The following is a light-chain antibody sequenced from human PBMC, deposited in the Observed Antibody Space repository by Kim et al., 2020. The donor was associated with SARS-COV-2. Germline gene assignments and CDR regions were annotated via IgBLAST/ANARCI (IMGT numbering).Light chain of an antibody. J-gene: IGKJ1*01. CDR1: QGVSSSY. CDR3: NKYARLPPT. V-gene: IGKV3-20*01. CDR2: DAS. Sequence: EILLTQSPVTLPLSPGKRATLSCSASQGVSSSYLSWYQQKPGQTPRLFMYDASTRATGIPDRFSGSGSGTDFTLTISRLEPEDFAGYYSNKYARLPPTFGQGTKVDIK.